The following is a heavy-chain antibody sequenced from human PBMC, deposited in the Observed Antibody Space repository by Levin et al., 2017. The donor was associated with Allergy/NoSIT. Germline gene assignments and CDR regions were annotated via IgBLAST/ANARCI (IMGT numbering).Heavy chain of an antibody. V-gene: IGHV4-59*01. CDR3: ARGLGETSRYTHGY. J-gene: IGHJ4*02. D-gene: IGHD3-16*02. Sequence: SETLSLTCTVSGGSISAYYWSWIRQPPGEGLEWIGHIHYSGITNYNPSLKSRVAILIDTSKNQFSLILSSVTAGATALYYCARGLGETSRYTHGYWGQGTLVTVSS. CDR2: IHYSGIT. CDR1: GGSISAYY.